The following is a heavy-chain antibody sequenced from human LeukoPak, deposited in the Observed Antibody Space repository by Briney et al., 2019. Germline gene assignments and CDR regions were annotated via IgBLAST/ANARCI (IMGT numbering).Heavy chain of an antibody. J-gene: IGHJ4*02. Sequence: GGSLRLSCAASEFAFSTYNMNWVRQAPGKGLEWVSYISTGSSTTYYADSVKGRFTISRDNVENSLYLQMNSLRDEDTAVYYCARVDYLAYWGQGTLVTVSS. CDR1: EFAFSTYN. CDR2: ISTGSSTT. V-gene: IGHV3-48*02. CDR3: ARVDYLAY.